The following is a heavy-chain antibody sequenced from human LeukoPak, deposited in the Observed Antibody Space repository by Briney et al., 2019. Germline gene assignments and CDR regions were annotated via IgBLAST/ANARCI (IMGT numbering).Heavy chain of an antibody. D-gene: IGHD1-26*01. CDR1: GFTVSNNY. CDR2: VYSGGST. Sequence: PGGSLRLSCAASGFTVSNNYMSWVRQAPGKGLEWVSVVYSGGSTFYADSVKGRFTISRDSSKNTLFLQMNSLRDEDSAVYYCAIAQSWDELFDSWGQGTLVTVSS. CDR3: AIAQSWDELFDS. V-gene: IGHV3-53*01. J-gene: IGHJ4*02.